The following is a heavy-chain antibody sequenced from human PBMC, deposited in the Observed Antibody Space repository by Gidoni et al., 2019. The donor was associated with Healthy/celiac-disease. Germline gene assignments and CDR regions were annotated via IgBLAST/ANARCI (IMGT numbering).Heavy chain of an antibody. V-gene: IGHV3-73*01. D-gene: IGHD4-17*01. Sequence: EVQLVESGGGLVQPGGSLKLSWSASGFTSSGPSMHWVRQASGKGLEWVGLIRSKANIYAIAYAASVKGRFTISRDDSKNTAYLQMNSLKTEDTAVYYCTPLSRQAGMTTLDAFDIWGQGTMVTVSS. CDR3: TPLSRQAGMTTLDAFDI. J-gene: IGHJ3*02. CDR1: GFTSSGPS. CDR2: IRSKANIYAI.